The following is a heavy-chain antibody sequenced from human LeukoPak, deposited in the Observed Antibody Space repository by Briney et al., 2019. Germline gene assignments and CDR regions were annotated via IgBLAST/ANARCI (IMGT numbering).Heavy chain of an antibody. CDR1: GGSISSYY. CDR3: ARGYYDILTGYLDY. D-gene: IGHD3-9*01. CDR2: IYTSGST. Sequence: SETLSLTRTVSGGSISSYYWSWIRQPAGKGLEWIGRIYTSGSTNYNPSLKSRVTMSVDTSKNQFSLKLSSVTAADTAVYYCARGYYDILTGYLDYWGQGTLVTVSS. V-gene: IGHV4-4*07. J-gene: IGHJ4*02.